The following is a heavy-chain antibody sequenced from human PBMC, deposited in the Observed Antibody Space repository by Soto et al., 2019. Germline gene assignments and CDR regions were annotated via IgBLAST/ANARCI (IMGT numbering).Heavy chain of an antibody. V-gene: IGHV1-18*01. CDR1: GYTFSNYG. CDR3: ARVVPGAEAWFGP. CDR2: ISLYSDGT. J-gene: IGHJ5*02. D-gene: IGHD2-2*01. Sequence: ASVKVSCKTSGYTFSNYGITWVRQAPGQPLEWLGWISLYSDGTNYAQKFQGRVSMATDTSTTTAYMELRSLRSDDTAVYYCARVVPGAEAWFGPWGQGTLVTVSS.